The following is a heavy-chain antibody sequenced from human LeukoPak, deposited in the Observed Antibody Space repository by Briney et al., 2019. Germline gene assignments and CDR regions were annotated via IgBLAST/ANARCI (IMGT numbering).Heavy chain of an antibody. CDR2: INAGNGNT. Sequence: GASVKVSCKASGYTFTSYAMHWVRQAPGQRLEWMGWINAGNGNTKYSQEFQGRVTITRDTSASTAYMELSSLRSEDMAVYYCARDAYGSSGEIYYYYYMDVWGKGTTVTVSS. V-gene: IGHV1-3*03. CDR3: ARDAYGSSGEIYYYYYMDV. CDR1: GYTFTSYA. D-gene: IGHD6-19*01. J-gene: IGHJ6*03.